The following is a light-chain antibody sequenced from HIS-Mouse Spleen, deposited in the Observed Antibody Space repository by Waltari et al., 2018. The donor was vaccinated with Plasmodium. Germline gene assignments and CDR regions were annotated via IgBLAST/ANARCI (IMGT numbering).Light chain of an antibody. J-gene: IGLJ3*02. Sequence: SYELTQPLSVSVALGQTARLTCGGNNIGSKNVHGYQQKPGQAPVLVIYRDSNRPSGIPERFSGSNSGNTATLTISRAQAGDEADYYCQVWDSSTVFGGGTKLTVL. CDR3: QVWDSSTV. V-gene: IGLV3-9*01. CDR2: RDS. CDR1: NIGSKN.